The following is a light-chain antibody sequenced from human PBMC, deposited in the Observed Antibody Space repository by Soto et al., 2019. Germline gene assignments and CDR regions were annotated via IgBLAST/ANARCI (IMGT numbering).Light chain of an antibody. Sequence: VMTQSPATLSVSPGERATLSCRASLSVGTNLAWYQQKPGPPPRLLIYGATTRATGIPARFSGSGSGTDFTLTISSLQSEDFAVYYCQHHNNWPPGTFGQGTRVEIK. V-gene: IGKV3-15*01. J-gene: IGKJ1*01. CDR1: LSVGTN. CDR2: GAT. CDR3: QHHNNWPPGT.